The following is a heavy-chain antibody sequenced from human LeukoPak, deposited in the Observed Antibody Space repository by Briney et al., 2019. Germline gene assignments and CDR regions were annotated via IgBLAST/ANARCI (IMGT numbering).Heavy chain of an antibody. Sequence: GGSLRLSCAASGFTFSSYGMHWVRQAPGKGLEWVAVIWYDGSNKYYADSVKGRFTISRDNSKNTLYLQMNSLRAEDTAVYYCARYYDSSCYMWFDPWGQGTLVTVSS. J-gene: IGHJ5*02. V-gene: IGHV3-33*01. D-gene: IGHD3-22*01. CDR3: ARYYDSSCYMWFDP. CDR2: IWYDGSNK. CDR1: GFTFSSYG.